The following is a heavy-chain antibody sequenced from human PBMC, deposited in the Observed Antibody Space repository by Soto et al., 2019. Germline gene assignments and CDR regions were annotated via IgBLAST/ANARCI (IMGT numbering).Heavy chain of an antibody. CDR3: ARSYCSGGSCYRNWFDP. CDR1: GYTFTGYY. CDR2: INPNSGGT. Sequence: ASVKVSCKASGYTFTGYYMHWVRQAPGQGLEWMGWINPNSGGTNYAQKFQGWVTMTRDTSINTAYMELSRLRSDDTAVYYCARSYCSGGSCYRNWFDPWGQGTLVTV. J-gene: IGHJ5*02. D-gene: IGHD2-15*01. V-gene: IGHV1-2*04.